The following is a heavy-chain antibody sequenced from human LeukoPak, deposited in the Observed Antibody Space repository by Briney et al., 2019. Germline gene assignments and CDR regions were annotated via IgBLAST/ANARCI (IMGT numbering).Heavy chain of an antibody. CDR1: GFTVSDHY. Sequence: GGSLRLSCAASGFTVSDHYMTWVRQAPGKGLEWVSITYTGGSTYSADSVKDRFTVSRDSSKNTLYLEMNSLRAEDTAVYYCARAGELGAFDNWGQGTMVTVSS. CDR3: ARAGELGAFDN. V-gene: IGHV3-66*01. J-gene: IGHJ3*02. D-gene: IGHD6-13*01. CDR2: TYTGGST.